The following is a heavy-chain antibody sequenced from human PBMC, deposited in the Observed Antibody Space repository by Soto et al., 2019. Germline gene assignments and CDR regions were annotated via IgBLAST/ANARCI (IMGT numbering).Heavy chain of an antibody. CDR2: IGAHNSDT. J-gene: IGHJ6*02. Sequence: GASVKVSCKASGYTFNTYGFSWVRQAPGHGLEWMGWIGAHNSDTNYAQAFRGRVTMTVDTSISTAYMELSRLRSDDTAVYYCARGTRYSGYEYYYYYGMDVWGQGTTVTVSS. CDR1: GYTFNTYG. CDR3: ARGTRYSGYEYYYYYGMDV. D-gene: IGHD5-12*01. V-gene: IGHV1-18*01.